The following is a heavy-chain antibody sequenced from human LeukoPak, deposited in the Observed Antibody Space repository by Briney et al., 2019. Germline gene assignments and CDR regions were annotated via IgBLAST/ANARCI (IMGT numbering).Heavy chain of an antibody. Sequence: PSETLSLTCTVSGGSISSSSYYWGWIRQPPGKGLGWIGSIYYSGSTYYNPSLKSRVTVSVDTSKNQFSLKLSSVTAADTAVYYCARLGYCSSTSCSDYWGQGTLVTVSS. V-gene: IGHV4-39*07. CDR1: GGSISSSSYY. J-gene: IGHJ4*02. D-gene: IGHD2-2*01. CDR3: ARLGYCSSTSCSDY. CDR2: IYYSGST.